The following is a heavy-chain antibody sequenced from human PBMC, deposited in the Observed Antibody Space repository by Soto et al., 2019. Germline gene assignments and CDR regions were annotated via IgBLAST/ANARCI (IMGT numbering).Heavy chain of an antibody. V-gene: IGHV3-23*01. CDR2: ISGRGGST. Sequence: EVQLLESGGGLVQPGGSLRLSCAASGFTFSSYAMSWVRQAPGKGLEWVSAISGRGGSTYYADSVKGRFTISRDNSKNTLYLQMNRLRAEDTAVYYCAKGRNDFWSGYFDYWGQGTLVTVSS. CDR3: AKGRNDFWSGYFDY. J-gene: IGHJ4*02. D-gene: IGHD3-3*01. CDR1: GFTFSSYA.